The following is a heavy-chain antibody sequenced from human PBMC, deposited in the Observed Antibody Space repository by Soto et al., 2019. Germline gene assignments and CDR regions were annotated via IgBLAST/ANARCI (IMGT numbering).Heavy chain of an antibody. V-gene: IGHV3-23*01. Sequence: EVQLLQSGGGLVQPGRSLRLSCAASGFTFSNYAMSWVRPAPGQGLDWVSAISGSGGTTYYADSVKGRFTISRDNSKNTLFLQMNSLRAEDAAVYYCAKFFVETGSNSGWPWSFHYWGQGNRVTVSS. CDR1: GFTFSNYA. CDR3: AKFFVETGSNSGWPWSFHY. D-gene: IGHD6-25*01. J-gene: IGHJ4*02. CDR2: ISGSGGTT.